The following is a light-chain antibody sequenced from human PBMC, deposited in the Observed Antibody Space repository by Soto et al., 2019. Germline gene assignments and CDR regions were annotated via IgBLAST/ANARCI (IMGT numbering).Light chain of an antibody. CDR2: HTS. Sequence: EIVLTHSPGTLSLSPGERATLSCRASQSVNRNYLAWYQQKPGQAPRLLIYHTSSRATGIPDRFSGTGSGIDFTLTISRLEPEDFAVYYCQQYGRSPPTFGPGTKVDIK. CDR3: QQYGRSPPT. J-gene: IGKJ3*01. CDR1: QSVNRNY. V-gene: IGKV3-20*01.